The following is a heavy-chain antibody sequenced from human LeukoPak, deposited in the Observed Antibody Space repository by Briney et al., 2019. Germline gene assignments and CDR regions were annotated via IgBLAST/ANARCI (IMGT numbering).Heavy chain of an antibody. V-gene: IGHV3-21*01. CDR2: ITSSSTYT. CDR1: GFSFSSYN. CDR3: ARGIHRRVPKENFEY. D-gene: IGHD4/OR15-4a*01. J-gene: IGHJ4*02. Sequence: PGGSLRLSCAASGFSFSSYNMNWVRQTPGKGLEWVSSITSSSTYTFYADSVKGRFTISRDNARNSLYLQMNSLRAEDTAVYYCARGIHRRVPKENFEYWGQGTLVTVSS.